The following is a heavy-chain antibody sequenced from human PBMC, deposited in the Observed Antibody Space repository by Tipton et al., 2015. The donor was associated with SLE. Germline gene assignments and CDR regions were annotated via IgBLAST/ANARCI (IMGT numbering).Heavy chain of an antibody. Sequence: TLSLTCTVSGGSISSSSYYWSWIRQPPGKGLEWIGEINHSGSTNYNPSLKSRVTISVDTSKNQFSLKLSSVTAADTAVYYCARGKKAGLRIFDYWGQGTLVTVSS. CDR2: INHSGST. CDR3: ARGKKAGLRIFDY. D-gene: IGHD4-17*01. V-gene: IGHV4-39*07. CDR1: GGSISSSSYY. J-gene: IGHJ4*02.